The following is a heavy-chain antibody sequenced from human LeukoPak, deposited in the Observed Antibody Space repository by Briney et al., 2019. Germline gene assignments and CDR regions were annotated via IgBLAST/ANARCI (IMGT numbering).Heavy chain of an antibody. D-gene: IGHD2-8*02. CDR3: AREGIDMGLVARAVHCHY. CDR2: IGPYRDNT. CDR1: GYTFTSYV. V-gene: IGHV1-18*01. Sequence: ASVKVSCKASGYTFTSYVISSVRQAPGQGLEWMGWIGPYRDNTNYALKLQGRVTMTTDTSTSTAYMELRSLRSDDTAVYYCAREGIDMGLVARAVHCHYWGQKTRVSV. J-gene: IGHJ4*02.